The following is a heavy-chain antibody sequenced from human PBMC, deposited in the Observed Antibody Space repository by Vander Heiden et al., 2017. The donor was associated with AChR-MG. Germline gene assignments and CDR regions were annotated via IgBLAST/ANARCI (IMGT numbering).Heavy chain of an antibody. D-gene: IGHD3-22*01. Sequence: QLQLQESGSGLVKPSQTLSLTCAVSGGSISRGVYSWSWIRQPPGRGLEWIGYIYHSGSTYYNPSLRSRVTISVDRSKNQFSLKLSSVTAADTAVYYCARGVDTSGYYPGHFDYWGQGALVTVSS. CDR1: GGSISRGVYS. J-gene: IGHJ4*02. CDR2: IYHSGST. V-gene: IGHV4-30-2*01. CDR3: ARGVDTSGYYPGHFDY.